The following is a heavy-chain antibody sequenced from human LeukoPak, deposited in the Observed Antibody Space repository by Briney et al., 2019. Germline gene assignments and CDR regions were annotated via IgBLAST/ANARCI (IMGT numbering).Heavy chain of an antibody. Sequence: GGSLRLSCAASGFTFSSYAMSWVSQAPGKGLEWVSTISGSGDSTYSADSVKGRFTISRDNSKNTLYLQMNSLRAEDTAVYYCAKVPPSDSSGYYFYYFDYWGQGTLVTVSS. CDR2: ISGSGDST. V-gene: IGHV3-23*01. CDR3: AKVPPSDSSGYYFYYFDY. J-gene: IGHJ4*02. CDR1: GFTFSSYA. D-gene: IGHD3-22*01.